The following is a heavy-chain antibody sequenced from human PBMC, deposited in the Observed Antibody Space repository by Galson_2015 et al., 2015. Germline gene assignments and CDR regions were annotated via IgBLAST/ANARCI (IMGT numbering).Heavy chain of an antibody. CDR2: IKSKIDGGTT. V-gene: IGHV3-15*01. CDR3: TTDYGWFRELWGG. D-gene: IGHD3-10*01. CDR1: GFTFSNAW. J-gene: IGHJ4*02. Sequence: SLRLTCAASGFTFSNAWMSWVRQAPGKGLEWVGRIKSKIDGGTTDYAAPVKGRFTISRDDSKNTLYLQMNSLKTEDTAVYYCTTDYGWFRELWGGWGQGTLVTVSS.